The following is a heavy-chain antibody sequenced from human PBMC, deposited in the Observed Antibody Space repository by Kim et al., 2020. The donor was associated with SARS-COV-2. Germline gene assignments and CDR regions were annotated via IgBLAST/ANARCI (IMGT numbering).Heavy chain of an antibody. D-gene: IGHD3-10*01. Sequence: NPSLKSRVTISVDTSKNQFSLKLSSVTAADTAVYYCARGGSGSYYNPFDCWGQGTLVTVSS. J-gene: IGHJ4*02. CDR3: ARGGSGSYYNPFDC. V-gene: IGHV4-59*09.